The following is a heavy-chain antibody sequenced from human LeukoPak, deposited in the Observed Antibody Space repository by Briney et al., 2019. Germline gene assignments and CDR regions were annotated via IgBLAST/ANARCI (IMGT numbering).Heavy chain of an antibody. D-gene: IGHD3-10*01. CDR1: GYTFSTYY. Sequence: ASVKVSCKASGYTFSTYYMHWVRQAPGQGPEWVGIINPSGGGTSYAQKFQGRVTTTRDTSTSTVDVELSSLRSEDTAVYYCARDRGSGSYAFDIWGQGTMVTVSS. CDR3: ARDRGSGSYAFDI. J-gene: IGHJ3*02. CDR2: INPSGGGT. V-gene: IGHV1-46*01.